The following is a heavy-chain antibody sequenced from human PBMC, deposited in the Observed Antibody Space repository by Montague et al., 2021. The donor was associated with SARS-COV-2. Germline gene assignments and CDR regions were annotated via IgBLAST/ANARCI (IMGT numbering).Heavy chain of an antibody. CDR1: GGSTASHY. CDR3: ARGWAFDP. Sequence: SETLSLTCTVSGGSTASHYCNWIRHSPGKGPEWIGYVYYNGDTKYKPSLQSRVTISIDTAENQFSLRLNLVSAADTAVYFCARGWAFDPWGQGRLVTVSS. D-gene: IGHD6-19*01. CDR2: VYYNGDT. J-gene: IGHJ3*01. V-gene: IGHV4-59*08.